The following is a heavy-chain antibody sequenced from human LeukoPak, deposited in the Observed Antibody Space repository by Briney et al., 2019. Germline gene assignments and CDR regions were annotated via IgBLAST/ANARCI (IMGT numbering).Heavy chain of an antibody. D-gene: IGHD3-16*01. CDR2: IYYSGST. CDR1: GGSISSGDYY. Sequence: SETLSLTCTVSGGSISSGDYYWSWIRQPPGKGLEWIGYIYYSGSTYYNPSLKSRVTISVDTSKNQFSLKLSSVTAADTAVYYCARVPFAGPVDYWGQGTLVTVSS. V-gene: IGHV4-30-4*08. CDR3: ARVPFAGPVDY. J-gene: IGHJ4*02.